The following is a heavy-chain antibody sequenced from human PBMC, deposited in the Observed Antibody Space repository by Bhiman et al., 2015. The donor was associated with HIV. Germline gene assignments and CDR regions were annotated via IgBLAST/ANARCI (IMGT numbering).Heavy chain of an antibody. J-gene: IGHJ4*02. D-gene: IGHD3-16*02. CDR1: GFTFSSYE. V-gene: IGHV3-21*03. CDR2: ISTSSSYI. CDR3: ARQLRLGELSFDY. Sequence: EVQLVESGGGLVQPGGSLRLSCTASGFTFSSYEMHWVRQAPGKGLEWVSSISTSSSYIYYADSVKGRFTISRDNAKHSLYLQMNSLRAEDTAVYYCARQLRLGELSFDYWGQGTLVTVSS.